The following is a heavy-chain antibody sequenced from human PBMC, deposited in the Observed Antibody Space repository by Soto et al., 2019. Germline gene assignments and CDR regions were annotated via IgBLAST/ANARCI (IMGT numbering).Heavy chain of an antibody. Sequence: QLQLQESGPGLVKPSETLSLTCTVSGGSIRSSSYYRGWIRQPPGKGLEWIGSIYYSGSTYYNPSLKSRVTISVDTSKIQFSLKLSSVTAADTAVYYCARRGYSSGWYRGAFDIWGQGTMVTVSS. CDR3: ARRGYSSGWYRGAFDI. CDR2: IYYSGST. J-gene: IGHJ3*02. CDR1: GGSIRSSSYY. V-gene: IGHV4-39*01. D-gene: IGHD6-19*01.